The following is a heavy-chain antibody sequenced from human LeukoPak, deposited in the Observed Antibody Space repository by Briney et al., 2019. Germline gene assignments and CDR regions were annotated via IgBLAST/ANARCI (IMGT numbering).Heavy chain of an antibody. CDR1: GFTVSSNY. Sequence: GGSLRLSCAASGFTVSSNYMSWVRQAPGKGLEWVSVIYSDDSTYHADSVKGRFTISRDNSKNTLYLQMNSLRAEDTAVYYCARAMSGGWVSDYWGQGILVTVSS. J-gene: IGHJ4*02. D-gene: IGHD6-19*01. CDR3: ARAMSGGWVSDY. V-gene: IGHV3-66*01. CDR2: IYSDDST.